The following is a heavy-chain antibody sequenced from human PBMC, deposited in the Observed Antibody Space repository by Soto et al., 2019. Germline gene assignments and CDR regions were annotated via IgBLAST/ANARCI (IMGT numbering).Heavy chain of an antibody. CDR2: INPNSGGT. CDR3: ARAGAPVLRFLEWSRPSYYYGMDV. J-gene: IGHJ6*02. Sequence: RASVKVSCKASGYTFTGYYMHWVRQAPGQGLEWMGWINPNSGGTNYAQKFQGWVTMTRDTSISTAYMELSRLRSDDTAVYYCARAGAPVLRFLEWSRPSYYYGMDVWGQGTTVTVSS. V-gene: IGHV1-2*04. CDR1: GYTFTGYY. D-gene: IGHD3-3*01.